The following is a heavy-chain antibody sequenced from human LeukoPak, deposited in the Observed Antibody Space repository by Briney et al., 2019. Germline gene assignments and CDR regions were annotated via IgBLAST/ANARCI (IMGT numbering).Heavy chain of an antibody. CDR3: AKGASKYDYVWGSYRRDY. D-gene: IGHD3-16*02. CDR2: ISSSSSYI. J-gene: IGHJ4*02. V-gene: IGHV3-21*01. Sequence: GGSLRLSCAASGFTFSSYSMNWVRQAPGKGLEWVSSISSSSSYIYYADSVKGRFTISRDNSKNTLYLQMNSLRAEDTAVYYCAKGASKYDYVWGSYRRDYWGQGTLVTVSS. CDR1: GFTFSSYS.